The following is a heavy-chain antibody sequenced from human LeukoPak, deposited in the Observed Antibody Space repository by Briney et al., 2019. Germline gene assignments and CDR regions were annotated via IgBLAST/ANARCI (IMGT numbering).Heavy chain of an antibody. V-gene: IGHV3-23*01. J-gene: IGHJ4*02. CDR2: ISDSGGNT. CDR1: GFTFNTYA. D-gene: IGHD5-12*01. Sequence: GGSLRLSCAASGFTFNTYAMSWVRQAPLERLQWVSGISDSGGNTYYADSVRGRFTISRGNSKNTLYLQMNSLRAEDTAVYYCARHRSSWLIDYWGQGTLVTVSS. CDR3: ARHRSSWLIDY.